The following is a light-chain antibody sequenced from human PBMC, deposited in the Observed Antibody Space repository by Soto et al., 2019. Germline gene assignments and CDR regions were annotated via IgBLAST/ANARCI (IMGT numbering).Light chain of an antibody. V-gene: IGKV1-9*01. CDR1: QGISSY. CDR2: VAS. J-gene: IGKJ2*01. CDR3: QQLTSYPIT. Sequence: DIQLTQSPSFLSASVGDRVTITCRARQGISSYLAWFQQKLGKAPNLLIYVASTLQSGVPSRFTGSGTGTEVTLTITSLQPEDFATYYFQQLTSYPITFGQETKLEIK.